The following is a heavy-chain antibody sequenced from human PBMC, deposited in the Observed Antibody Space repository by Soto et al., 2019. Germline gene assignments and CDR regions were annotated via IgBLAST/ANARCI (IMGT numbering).Heavy chain of an antibody. J-gene: IGHJ5*02. D-gene: IGHD6-25*01. CDR1: GDSVSSNSAA. Sequence: SQTLSLTCAISGDSVSSNSAAWNWIRQSPSRGLEWLGRTYYRSKWYNDYAVSVKSRITINPDTSKNQFSLQLNSVTPEDTAVYYFERGGIAAGLVFWINCFAPGGQETRVTVSS. V-gene: IGHV6-1*01. CDR3: ERGGIAAGLVFWINCFAP. CDR2: TYYRSKWYN.